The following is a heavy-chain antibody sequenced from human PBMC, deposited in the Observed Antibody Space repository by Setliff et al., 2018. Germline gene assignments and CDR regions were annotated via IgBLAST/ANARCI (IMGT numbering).Heavy chain of an antibody. Sequence: ASVKVSCKASGYTFTSYYMHWVRQAPGQGLEWMGIINPSGGSTSYAQKFQGRVTMTRDTSTSTIYMELSSLRSEDTAVYYCARANVLRFLEWLLSGGDYYYYYYMDVWGKGTTVTVSS. CDR3: ARANVLRFLEWLLSGGDYYYYYYMDV. V-gene: IGHV1-46*01. D-gene: IGHD3-3*01. J-gene: IGHJ6*03. CDR2: INPSGGST. CDR1: GYTFTSYY.